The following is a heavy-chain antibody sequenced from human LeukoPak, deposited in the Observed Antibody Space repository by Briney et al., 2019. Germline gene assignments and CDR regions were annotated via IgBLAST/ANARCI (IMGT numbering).Heavy chain of an antibody. D-gene: IGHD1-26*01. CDR2: IKQDGSEK. V-gene: IGHV3-7*01. J-gene: IGHJ4*02. CDR1: GFTFSSFW. CDR3: ARDKIVGPTTLDY. Sequence: PGGSLRLSCAASGFTFSSFWMSWVRQAPGKGLEWVAHIKQDGSEKYYVDSVKGRFTISRDNAKNSLYLQMNSLRADDTAIYYCARDKIVGPTTLDYWGQGTLVTVSS.